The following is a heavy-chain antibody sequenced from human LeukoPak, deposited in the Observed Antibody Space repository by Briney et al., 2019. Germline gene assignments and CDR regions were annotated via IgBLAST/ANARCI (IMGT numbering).Heavy chain of an antibody. CDR1: GFTFSSYA. Sequence: GGSLRLSCAASGFTFSSYAMSWVRQAPGKGLEWVSAISGSGDSTYYGDSVKGRFTISRDNSKNTLYLQMNSLKAEDTAVYYCAKTRPLDSSSWSHGDYWGQGTLVTVSS. D-gene: IGHD6-13*01. CDR3: AKTRPLDSSSWSHGDY. CDR2: ISGSGDST. J-gene: IGHJ4*02. V-gene: IGHV3-23*01.